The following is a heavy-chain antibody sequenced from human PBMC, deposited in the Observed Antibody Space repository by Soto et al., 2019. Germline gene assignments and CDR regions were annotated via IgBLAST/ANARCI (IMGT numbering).Heavy chain of an antibody. CDR2: ITITGGST. D-gene: IGHD6-13*01. CDR1: GFTFSRYP. CDR3: SKGESSWYRFDD. V-gene: IGHV3-23*01. Sequence: GGSLRLSCATSGFTFSRYPMSWVGRAPGEGLEWVSTITITGGSTYYADSVKGRFIISRDSSENTLYLQMNSLRAEDTAVYYCSKGESSWYRFDDWGQGNMVNVS. J-gene: IGHJ4*02.